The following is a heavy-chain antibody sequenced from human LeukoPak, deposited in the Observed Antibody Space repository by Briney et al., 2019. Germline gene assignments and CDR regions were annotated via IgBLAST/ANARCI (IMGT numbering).Heavy chain of an antibody. D-gene: IGHD3-22*01. CDR1: GFTFSSYY. V-gene: IGHV3-21*01. CDR3: ARARDYYDSSGYDY. CDR2: ISSSGSYI. J-gene: IGHJ4*02. Sequence: GGSLRLSCAASGFTFSSYYMNWVRRAPGKGLEWVSSISSSGSYIYYADSVKGRFTISRDNAKNSLYLQMNTLRAEDTAVYYCARARDYYDSSGYDYWGQGTLVTVSS.